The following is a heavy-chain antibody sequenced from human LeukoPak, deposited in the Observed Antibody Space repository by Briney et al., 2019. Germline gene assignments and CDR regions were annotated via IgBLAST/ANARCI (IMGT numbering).Heavy chain of an antibody. Sequence: ASVKVSCKASGYTFTNYGISWVRQATGQGLEWMGWMNPNSGNTGYAQRFQGRVTMTRNTSISTAYMELSSLRSEDTAVYYCAREGDDYWGQGTLVTVSS. CDR1: GYTFTNYG. J-gene: IGHJ4*02. CDR2: MNPNSGNT. CDR3: AREGDDY. V-gene: IGHV1-8*02.